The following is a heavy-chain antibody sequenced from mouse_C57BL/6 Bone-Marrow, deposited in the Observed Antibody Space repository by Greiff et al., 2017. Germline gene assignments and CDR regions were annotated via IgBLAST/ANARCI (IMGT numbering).Heavy chain of an antibody. CDR3: ARRGGGRDWYFDV. Sequence: EVKLMESGGDLVKPGGSLKLSCAASGFTFSSYGMSWVRQTPDKRLEWVATISSGGSYTYYPDSVKGRFTISRDNAKNTLYLQMSSLKSEDTAMYYCARRGGGRDWYFDVWGTGTTVTVSS. J-gene: IGHJ1*03. V-gene: IGHV5-6*02. CDR1: GFTFSSYG. CDR2: ISSGGSYT.